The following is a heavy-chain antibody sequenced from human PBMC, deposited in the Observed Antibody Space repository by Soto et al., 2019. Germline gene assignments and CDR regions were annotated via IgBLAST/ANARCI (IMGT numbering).Heavy chain of an antibody. CDR3: AREVRDTAVADFDY. Sequence: EVQLVESGGGLVQPGGSLRLSCAASGFTFSSYSMNWVRQAPGKGLEWLSYISSSISTMHYADSVKGRFTISRDNAKNSLCLQINSLRDEDTAVYYCAREVRDTAVADFDYWGQGTLVTVSS. J-gene: IGHJ4*02. CDR1: GFTFSSYS. V-gene: IGHV3-48*02. D-gene: IGHD5-18*01. CDR2: ISSSISTM.